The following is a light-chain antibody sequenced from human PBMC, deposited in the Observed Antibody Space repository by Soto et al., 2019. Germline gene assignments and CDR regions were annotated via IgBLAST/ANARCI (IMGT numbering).Light chain of an antibody. CDR1: SSDVGGYDY. CDR3: SSYAGSKVV. CDR2: EVN. V-gene: IGLV2-8*01. Sequence: QSVLTQPPSASGSPGQSVTISCTGTSSDVGGYDYVSWYQQHPGKAPKLMIYEVNKRPSGVPDRFSGSKSANTASLTVSGLQAEDEATYYCSSYAGSKVVFGGGTKVTVL. J-gene: IGLJ2*01.